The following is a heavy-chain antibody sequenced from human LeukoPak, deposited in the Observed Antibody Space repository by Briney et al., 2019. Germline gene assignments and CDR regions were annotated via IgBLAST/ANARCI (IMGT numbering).Heavy chain of an antibody. D-gene: IGHD3-3*01. J-gene: IGHJ6*03. CDR1: GGSFSGYY. Sequence: PSETLSLTCAVYGGSFSGYYWSWIRHPPGKGLEWIGEINHSGSTNYNPSLKSRVTISVDTSKNQFSLKLSSVTAADTAVYYCARGRRYDFWSGYFNYYYMDVWGKGTTVTVSS. CDR3: ARGRRYDFWSGYFNYYYMDV. V-gene: IGHV4-34*01. CDR2: INHSGST.